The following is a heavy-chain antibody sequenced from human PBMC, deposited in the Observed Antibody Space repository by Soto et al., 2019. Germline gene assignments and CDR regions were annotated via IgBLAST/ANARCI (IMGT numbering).Heavy chain of an antibody. CDR3: ARRGSGSYYDY. Sequence: EVQLLESGGGLVQPGGSLRLSCAASGFTFSSYAMRWVRQAPVKGLEWVSAISGSGGSTYYADSVKGRLTNSRDNSKNTLYLQMNSLRAEDTAVYYCARRGSGSYYDYWGQGTLVTVSS. J-gene: IGHJ4*02. V-gene: IGHV3-23*01. CDR1: GFTFSSYA. D-gene: IGHD1-26*01. CDR2: ISGSGGST.